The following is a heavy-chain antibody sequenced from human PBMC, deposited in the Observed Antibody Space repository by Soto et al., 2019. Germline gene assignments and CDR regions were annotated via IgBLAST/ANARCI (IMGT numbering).Heavy chain of an antibody. J-gene: IGHJ6*03. CDR1: GYTFTYRY. V-gene: IGHV1-45*02. CDR2: ITPFNGNT. CDR3: ASSISYYYYMDV. Sequence: ASVKVSCKASGYTFTYRYLHWVRQAPGQALEWMGWITPFNGNTNYAQKFQDRVTITRDRSMSTAYMELSSLRSEDTAMYYCASSISYYYYMDVWGKGTTVTVS.